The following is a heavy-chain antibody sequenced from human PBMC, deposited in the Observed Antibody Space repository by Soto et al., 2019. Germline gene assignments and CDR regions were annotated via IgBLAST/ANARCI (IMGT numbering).Heavy chain of an antibody. V-gene: IGHV3-23*01. CDR3: AKDPNYHDY. CDR1: GFTFSSYA. CDR2: SSGSGDST. Sequence: EVQLLESGGGLVQPGGSLRLSCAASGFTFSSYAMDWVRQAPGKGLEWVSASSGSGDSTYYADYMKGRFTISRDNSKNTLYLQMNSLRAEDTAVYYCAKDPNYHDYWGQATLVTVSS. J-gene: IGHJ4*02.